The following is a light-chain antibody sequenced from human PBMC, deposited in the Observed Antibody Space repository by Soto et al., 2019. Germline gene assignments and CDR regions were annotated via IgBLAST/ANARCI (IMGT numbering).Light chain of an antibody. CDR1: QSVSSRY. V-gene: IGKV3-20*01. J-gene: IGKJ5*01. CDR2: DAS. Sequence: EIVLTHSPGALSLSPVERATLSFSSSQSVSSRYLAWYQQKPGQAPRLLIYDASTRATGIPDRFSGSGSGTDFTLTISRLEPEDFAVYYCQQYGSSPPSTFGQGTRLEIK. CDR3: QQYGSSPPST.